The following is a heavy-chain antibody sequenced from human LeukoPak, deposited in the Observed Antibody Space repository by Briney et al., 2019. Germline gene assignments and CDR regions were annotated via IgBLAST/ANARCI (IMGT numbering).Heavy chain of an antibody. J-gene: IGHJ4*02. CDR1: GFTFGNYA. CDR2: ISGGSGTI. D-gene: IGHD6-19*01. CDR3: AKDTGSSGWY. Sequence: GGSLRLSCEASGFTFGNYAMSWVRQAPGKGLEWVSSISGGSGTINYADSVKGRFIISRDNSKNTLYLQMNSLRAEDTAVYYCAKDTGSSGWYWGQGTLVTVSS. V-gene: IGHV3-23*01.